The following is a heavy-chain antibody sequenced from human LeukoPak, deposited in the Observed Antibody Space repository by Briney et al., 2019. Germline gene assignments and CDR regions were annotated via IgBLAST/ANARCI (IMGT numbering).Heavy chain of an antibody. Sequence: GGSLRLSCAASGFTFDDYGMSWVRQAPGKGPEWVSGINWNGGSTGYADSVKGRFTISRDNAKNSLYLQMNSLRAEDTALYYCARFVVGYDAFDIWGQGTMVTVSS. CDR1: GFTFDDYG. CDR3: ARFVVGYDAFDI. D-gene: IGHD2-15*01. V-gene: IGHV3-20*04. J-gene: IGHJ3*02. CDR2: INWNGGST.